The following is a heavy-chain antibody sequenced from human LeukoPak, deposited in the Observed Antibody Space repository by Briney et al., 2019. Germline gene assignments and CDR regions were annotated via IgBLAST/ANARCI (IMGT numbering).Heavy chain of an antibody. Sequence: ASVKVSCKASGYTFTSYGISWVRQAPGQGLEWVGWISAYNGNTNYAQKLQGRVTMTTDTSTSTAYMELRSLRSDDTAVYYCARDDSDIVVVPAAPEDYYMDVWGKGTTATVSS. V-gene: IGHV1-18*01. CDR1: GYTFTSYG. J-gene: IGHJ6*03. CDR2: ISAYNGNT. CDR3: ARDDSDIVVVPAAPEDYYMDV. D-gene: IGHD2-2*01.